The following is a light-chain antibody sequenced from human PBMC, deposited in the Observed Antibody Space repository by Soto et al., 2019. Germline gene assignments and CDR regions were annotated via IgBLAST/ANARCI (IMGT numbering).Light chain of an antibody. CDR3: QQYQSLT. CDR2: GAS. J-gene: IGKJ4*01. V-gene: IGKV3-20*01. CDR1: QSVSSSY. Sequence: IELTQSPSISDLSPWRRATLSCRATQSVSSSYLAWYQHKPGQAPRLLIHGASSRVTGIPDRFSGSGSGTDFTLTITRLEPEDSAVYYCQQYQSLTFGGGTKVDIK.